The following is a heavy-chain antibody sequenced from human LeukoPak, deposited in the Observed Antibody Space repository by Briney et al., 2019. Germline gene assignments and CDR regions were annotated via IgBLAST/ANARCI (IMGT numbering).Heavy chain of an antibody. D-gene: IGHD3-3*01. CDR3: TTAPRITISFV. CDR1: GFTFSNAW. Sequence: GGSLRLSCAASGFTFSNAWMSWVRQAPGKGLEWVGRIKSKTDGGTTDYAAPVKGRFTISRDDSKNTLYLQMNSLKTEDTAVYYYTTAPRITISFVWGQGTLVTVSS. J-gene: IGHJ4*02. V-gene: IGHV3-15*01. CDR2: IKSKTDGGTT.